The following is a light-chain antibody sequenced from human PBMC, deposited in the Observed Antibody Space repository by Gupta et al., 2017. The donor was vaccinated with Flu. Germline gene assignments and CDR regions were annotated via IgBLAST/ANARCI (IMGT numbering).Light chain of an antibody. CDR1: QSVSSNY. CDR3: QQEGSSPLT. J-gene: IGKJ4*01. V-gene: IGKV3-20*01. Sequence: EIVLTQSPGTLSLSPGERATLSCRASQSVSSNYLAWYQQKPGQAPRLLIYGVSSRATGIPDRFSGSGSGTEFTLTISRLEPEDFAVYYCQQEGSSPLTFGGGTKVEIK. CDR2: GVS.